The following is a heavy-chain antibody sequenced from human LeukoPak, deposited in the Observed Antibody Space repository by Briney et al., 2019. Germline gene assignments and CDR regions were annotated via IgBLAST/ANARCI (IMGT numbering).Heavy chain of an antibody. D-gene: IGHD3-22*01. CDR2: IDDVGSGT. J-gene: IGHJ4*02. Sequence: TGGSLRLSCAVSGFTLSSNWMHWVRQVPGKGLVWVSRIDDVGSGTSYADSVKGRFTISRDDAKNTVYLQMNSLRAEDTAVYYCARWHTSGHNYYYDYWGQGTLVTVPS. CDR3: ARWHTSGHNYYYDY. CDR1: GFTLSSNW. V-gene: IGHV3-74*01.